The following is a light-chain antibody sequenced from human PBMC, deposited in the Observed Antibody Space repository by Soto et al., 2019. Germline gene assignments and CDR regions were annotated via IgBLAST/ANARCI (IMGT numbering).Light chain of an antibody. J-gene: IGLJ1*01. CDR3: SSYTSSSTLDV. CDR1: SSDVGGYNY. CDR2: EVS. V-gene: IGLV2-14*01. Sequence: QSVLTQPASVSGSPGQSITISCTGTSSDVGGYNYVSWYQQHPGKAPKLMIYEVSNRPSGVSNRFSGYKSGNTASPTISGLQAEDEADYYCSSYTSSSTLDVFGTGTKVTVL.